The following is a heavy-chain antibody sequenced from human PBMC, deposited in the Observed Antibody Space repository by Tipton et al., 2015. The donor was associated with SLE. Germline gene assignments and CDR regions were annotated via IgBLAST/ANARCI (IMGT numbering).Heavy chain of an antibody. CDR3: ARANGIVGGQVPYWYFDL. J-gene: IGHJ2*01. Sequence: TLSLTCTVSGGSIRSYYWSWIRQATGKGLEWIGYMYYSGGTNYNPSLESRVSISLDTSKNQFSLKLSSVSAADTAVYYCARANGIVGGQVPYWYFDLWGRGTLVTVSS. CDR2: MYYSGGT. D-gene: IGHD1-26*01. CDR1: GGSIRSYY. V-gene: IGHV4-59*01.